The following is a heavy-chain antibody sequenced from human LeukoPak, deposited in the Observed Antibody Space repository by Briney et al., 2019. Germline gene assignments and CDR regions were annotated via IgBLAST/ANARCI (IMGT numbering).Heavy chain of an antibody. V-gene: IGHV4-31*03. Sequence: SETLSLTCTVSGGSISSGGYYWSWIRQHPGKGLEWIGYIYNSGSTYYNPSLKSRVTISVDTSKNQFSLKLTSVTVADTAVYYRARAGSKIGGRFDPWGQGTLVTVSS. J-gene: IGHJ5*02. CDR3: ARAGSKIGGRFDP. CDR1: GGSISSGGYY. CDR2: IYNSGST. D-gene: IGHD2-2*01.